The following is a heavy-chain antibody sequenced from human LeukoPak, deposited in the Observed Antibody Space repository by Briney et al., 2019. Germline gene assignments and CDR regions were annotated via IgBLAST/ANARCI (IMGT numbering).Heavy chain of an antibody. Sequence: ASVTVSFKASGYTFTSYDINWVRQATGQGLEWMGWMNPNSGNTGYAQKFQGRVTMTRNTSISTAYMELSSLRSEDTAVYYCARFRYNWKGFDYWGQGTLVTVSS. CDR1: GYTFTSYD. V-gene: IGHV1-8*01. CDR3: ARFRYNWKGFDY. CDR2: MNPNSGNT. J-gene: IGHJ4*02. D-gene: IGHD1-1*01.